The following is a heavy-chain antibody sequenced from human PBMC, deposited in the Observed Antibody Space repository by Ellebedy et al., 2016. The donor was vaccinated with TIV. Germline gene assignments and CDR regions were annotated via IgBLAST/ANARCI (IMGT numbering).Heavy chain of an antibody. D-gene: IGHD6-13*01. Sequence: AASVKVSCKASGYTFSSYFMHWVRQAPGQGLEWMVIINPSAGSTTYAQSLQGRFTMTRDTSTTTVNMELNSLRSEDTAVYYCAKSRSTGWLHTPDNWGQGTLVIVSS. CDR1: GYTFSSYF. V-gene: IGHV1-46*04. CDR3: AKSRSTGWLHTPDN. J-gene: IGHJ4*02. CDR2: INPSAGST.